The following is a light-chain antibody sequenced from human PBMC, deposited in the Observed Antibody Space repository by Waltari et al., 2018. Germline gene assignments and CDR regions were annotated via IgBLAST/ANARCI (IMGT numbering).Light chain of an antibody. CDR1: QSVSRF. V-gene: IGKV3-20*01. Sequence: ELVLPQSPGTRYLSPGERGPFSCRASQSVSRFLAWYQQKPGQAPRLLIYGASTRATGIPDRFSGSGSGTDFSLTISRLEPEDFAVYYCQKYDRLPATFGQGTKVEIK. CDR2: GAS. J-gene: IGKJ1*01. CDR3: QKYDRLPAT.